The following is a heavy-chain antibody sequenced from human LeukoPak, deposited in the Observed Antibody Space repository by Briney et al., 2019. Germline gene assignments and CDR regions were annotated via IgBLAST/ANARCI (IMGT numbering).Heavy chain of an antibody. J-gene: IGHJ4*02. V-gene: IGHV1-18*03. CDR1: GYTFTSYG. D-gene: IGHD2-2*01. Sequence: PMASVTVSCKASGYTFTSYGMSWVRQAPGQGREWVGWISPYNDNTTYAQTLQGRVTMTTHTSTSTAYMELRSRRSDDMPVYYCARVVVRRSSGLSDSWGQGTLVPVS. CDR2: ISPYNDNT. CDR3: ARVVVRRSSGLSDS.